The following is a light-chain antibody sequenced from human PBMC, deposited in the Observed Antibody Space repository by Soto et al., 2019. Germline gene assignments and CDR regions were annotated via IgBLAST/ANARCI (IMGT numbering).Light chain of an antibody. Sequence: IDITQYPSSLSASVGDRVTITCRASQSISSYLNCYQQKPGKFPKLLIYAASSLQSGVPSRFSVSGSETDFTLTISCLQPEDFATYYCLHHDTFPRSFGQGTKVDI. V-gene: IGKV1-39*01. J-gene: IGKJ1*01. CDR1: QSISSY. CDR3: LHHDTFPRS. CDR2: AAS.